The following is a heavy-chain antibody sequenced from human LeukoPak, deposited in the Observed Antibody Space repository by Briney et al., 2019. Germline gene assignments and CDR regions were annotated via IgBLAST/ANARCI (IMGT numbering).Heavy chain of an antibody. J-gene: IGHJ3*02. CDR2: ISYDGSNK. Sequence: GGSRRLSCAASGFTFSSYAMHWVRQAPGKGLEWVAVISYDGSNKYYADSVKGRFTISRDNSKNTLYLQMNSLRAEDTAVYYCARGGDIVVVVAALDIWGQGTMVTVSS. CDR1: GFTFSSYA. D-gene: IGHD2-15*01. V-gene: IGHV3-30*04. CDR3: ARGGDIVVVVAALDI.